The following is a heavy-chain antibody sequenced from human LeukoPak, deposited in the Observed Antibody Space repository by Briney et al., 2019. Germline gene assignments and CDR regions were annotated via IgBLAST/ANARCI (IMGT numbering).Heavy chain of an antibody. CDR2: ISGSGGST. J-gene: IGHJ4*02. CDR1: GFTFSSYA. CDR3: AKVATLGYYYDSSGYYVDY. V-gene: IGHV3-23*01. Sequence: PGGSLRLSCAASGFTFSSYAMSWVRQAPGKGLEWVSAISGSGGSTYYADSVKGRFTISRDNSKNTLYLQMNSLRAEDTAVYYCAKVATLGYYYDSSGYYVDYWGQGTLVTVSS. D-gene: IGHD3-22*01.